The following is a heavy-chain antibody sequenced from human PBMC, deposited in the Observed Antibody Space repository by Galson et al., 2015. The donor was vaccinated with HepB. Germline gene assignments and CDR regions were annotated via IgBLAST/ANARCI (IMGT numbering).Heavy chain of an antibody. CDR1: GFTFSSYA. V-gene: IGHV3-23*01. CDR2: ISGSGGST. J-gene: IGHJ4*02. CDR3: AKLTIFGVVIRHTHYLDY. D-gene: IGHD3-3*01. Sequence: SLRLSCAASGFTFSSYAMSWVRQAPGKGLEWVSAISGSGGSTYYADSVKGRFTISRDNSKNTLYLQMNSLRAEDTAVYYCAKLTIFGVVIRHTHYLDYWGQGTLVTVSS.